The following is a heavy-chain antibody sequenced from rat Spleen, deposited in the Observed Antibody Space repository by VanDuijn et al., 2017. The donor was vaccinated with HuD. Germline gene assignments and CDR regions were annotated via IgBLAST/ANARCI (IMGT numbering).Heavy chain of an antibody. CDR3: TRGDYPGITNAY. Sequence: EVQLVESGGVLVQPGRSMKLSCAASGFTFSDYYMAWVRQAPKKGLEWVASISYEGNTAFYGDSMKGRFTISRDNAKSTLYLQMNSRRSEDTATYYCTRGDYPGITNAYGGQGTLVTVSS. V-gene: IGHV5-22*01. D-gene: IGHD1-4*01. CDR1: GFTFSDYY. CDR2: ISYEGNTA. J-gene: IGHJ3*01.